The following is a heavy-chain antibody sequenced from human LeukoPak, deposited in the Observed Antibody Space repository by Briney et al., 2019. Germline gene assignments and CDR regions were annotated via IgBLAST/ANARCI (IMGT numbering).Heavy chain of an antibody. V-gene: IGHV3-23*01. CDR2: ISGSGGST. J-gene: IGHJ4*02. CDR3: ARDRGAYYGSGSYRDY. CDR1: GFTFSSYA. D-gene: IGHD3-10*01. Sequence: GGSLRLSCAASGFTFSSYAMSWVRQAPGKGLEWVSAISGSGGSTYYADSVKGRFTISRDNSKNTLYLQMNSLRAEDTAVYYCARDRGAYYGSGSYRDYWGQGTLVTVSS.